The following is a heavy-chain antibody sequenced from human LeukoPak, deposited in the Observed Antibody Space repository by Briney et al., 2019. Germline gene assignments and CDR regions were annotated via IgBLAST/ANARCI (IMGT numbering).Heavy chain of an antibody. CDR1: GFTFSDHY. J-gene: IGHJ4*02. CDR2: SRDKGNRYTT. D-gene: IGHD6-6*01. V-gene: IGHV3-72*01. Sequence: GGSLRLSCAASGFTFSDHYIDWVRQAPGKGLEWVGRSRDKGNRYTTAYAASVRGRFTISRDDTKNSLYLQMNSLKIEDTAVYYCTRLGIAPRDFDYWGQGTLVTVSS. CDR3: TRLGIAPRDFDY.